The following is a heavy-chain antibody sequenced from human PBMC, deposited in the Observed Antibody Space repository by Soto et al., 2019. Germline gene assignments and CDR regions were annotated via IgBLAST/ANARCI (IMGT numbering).Heavy chain of an antibody. Sequence: EVQLLESGGGLVQPGGSLRLSCAASGFTFSSYAMSWVRQAPGKGLEWVSAISGSGGSTYYADSVKGRFTISRDNSKNTLYLQMNSMRDEDTAVYYWAKIALWRQLVHYYYGMDVWGQGTTVTVSS. J-gene: IGHJ6*02. CDR2: ISGSGGST. D-gene: IGHD6-6*01. CDR3: AKIALWRQLVHYYYGMDV. CDR1: GFTFSSYA. V-gene: IGHV3-23*01.